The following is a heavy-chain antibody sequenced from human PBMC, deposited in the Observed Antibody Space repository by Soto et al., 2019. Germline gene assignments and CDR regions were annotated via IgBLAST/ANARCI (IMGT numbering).Heavy chain of an antibody. D-gene: IGHD5-12*01. J-gene: IGHJ4*02. CDR1: GGSISSGGYS. CDR3: AAGGGLPRYY. CDR2: TYHSGST. Sequence: SETLSLTCAVSGGSISSGGYSWSWIRQPPGEGLEWIGYTYHSGSTYYNPSLKSRVTISVDRSKNQFSLKLSSVTAADTAVYYCAAGGGLPRYYWGQGTLVTVSS. V-gene: IGHV4-30-2*01.